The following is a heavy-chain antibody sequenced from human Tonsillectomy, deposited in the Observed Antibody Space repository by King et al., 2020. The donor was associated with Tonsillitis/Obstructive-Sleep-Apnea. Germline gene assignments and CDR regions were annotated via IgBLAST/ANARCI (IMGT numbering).Heavy chain of an antibody. CDR2: IKQDGSEK. D-gene: IGHD6-19*01. CDR3: ARDSAIRYYFGY. V-gene: IGHV3-7*04. CDR1: GFTFSSYW. J-gene: IGHJ4*02. Sequence: VQLVESGGGLSQPGGSLRLSCSASGFTFSSYWMSWVRQAPGKGLEWVANIKQDGSEKYYVDSVKGRFTISRDNAKNSLHLQMNSLRAEDTAVYYCARDSAIRYYFGYWGEGTLVTVSS.